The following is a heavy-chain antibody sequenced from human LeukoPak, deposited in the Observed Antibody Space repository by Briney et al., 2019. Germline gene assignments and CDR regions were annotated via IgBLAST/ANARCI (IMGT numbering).Heavy chain of an antibody. J-gene: IGHJ4*02. D-gene: IGHD6-19*01. V-gene: IGHV3-23*01. CDR1: GFSFSLYA. Sequence: GGSLRLSCAASGFSFSLYAMNWVRQAPGKGLEWVSTIIGTGASPYYADSVRGRFTVSRDSSKNMFYLQMNSLRAEDTAIYYCARRGAGSGGLDYWGQGTLVTVSS. CDR3: ARRGAGSGGLDY. CDR2: IIGTGASP.